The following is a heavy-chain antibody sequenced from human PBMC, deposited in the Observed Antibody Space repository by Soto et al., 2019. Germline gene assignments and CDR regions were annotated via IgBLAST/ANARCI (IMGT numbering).Heavy chain of an antibody. CDR1: GFTFSSYW. J-gene: IGHJ6*02. Sequence: GGSLRLSCAASGFTFSSYWMSWVRQAPGKGLEWVANIKQDGSEKYYVDSVKGRFTISRDNAKNSLYLQMNSLRAEDTAVYYCARDVGAGRSWLGGGGYYYYGMDVWGQGTTVTVSS. CDR2: IKQDGSEK. V-gene: IGHV3-7*05. CDR3: ARDVGAGRSWLGGGGYYYYGMDV. D-gene: IGHD6-13*01.